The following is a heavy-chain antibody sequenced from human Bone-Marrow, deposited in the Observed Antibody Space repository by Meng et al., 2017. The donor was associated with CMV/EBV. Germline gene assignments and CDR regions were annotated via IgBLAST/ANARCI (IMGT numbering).Heavy chain of an antibody. V-gene: IGHV1-46*01. CDR3: ASGDIVVVPAKGYGMDV. CDR1: GYTFTSYY. CDR2: INPSGGST. J-gene: IGHJ6*02. Sequence: ASVKVSCKASGYTFTSYYMHWVRQAPGQGLEWMGIINPSGGSTSYAQKFQGRVTMTRDTSTSTVYMELSSLRSEDTAVYYCASGDIVVVPAKGYGMDVWGQATTATFSS. D-gene: IGHD2-2*01.